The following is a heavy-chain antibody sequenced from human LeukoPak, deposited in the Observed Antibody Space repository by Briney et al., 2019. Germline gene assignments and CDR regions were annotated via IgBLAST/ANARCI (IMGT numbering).Heavy chain of an antibody. CDR2: ISGSGGST. V-gene: IGHV3-23*01. J-gene: IGHJ6*03. CDR3: AKLPGKSYSGSHGVYYMDV. D-gene: IGHD1-26*01. Sequence: PGGSLRLSCAASGFTFSSYAMSWVRQAPGKGLEWVSAISGSGGSTYYADSVKGRFTISRDNSKNTLYLQMNSLRAEDTAVYYCAKLPGKSYSGSHGVYYMDVWGKGTTVTVSS. CDR1: GFTFSSYA.